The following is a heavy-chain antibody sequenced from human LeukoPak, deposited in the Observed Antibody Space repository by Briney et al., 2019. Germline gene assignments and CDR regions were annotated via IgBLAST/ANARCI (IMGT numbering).Heavy chain of an antibody. V-gene: IGHV1-2*02. D-gene: IGHD6-13*01. CDR1: GYTFTTYY. CDR2: INPNSGGT. CDR3: ARDPAAAADNWFDP. Sequence: ASVKVSCKASGYTFTTYYMHWVRQAPGQGLEWMGWINPNSGGTNYAHKFQGRVTMTRDTSISTAYMELSSLRSDDTAVYYCARDPAAAADNWFDPWGQGTLVTVSS. J-gene: IGHJ5*02.